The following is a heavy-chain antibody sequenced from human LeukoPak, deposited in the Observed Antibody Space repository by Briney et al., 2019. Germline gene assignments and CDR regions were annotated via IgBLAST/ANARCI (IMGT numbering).Heavy chain of an antibody. CDR3: ARDQGSYYYDSSGYYYYYYYMDV. D-gene: IGHD3-22*01. Sequence: SETLSLTCAVYGGSFSGYYWSWIRQPPGKGLEWIGEINHSGNTNYNPSLKSRVTISVDTSKNQFSLKLSSVTAADTAVYYCARDQGSYYYDSSGYYYYYYYMDVWGKGTTVTVSS. CDR2: INHSGNT. J-gene: IGHJ6*03. V-gene: IGHV4-34*01. CDR1: GGSFSGYY.